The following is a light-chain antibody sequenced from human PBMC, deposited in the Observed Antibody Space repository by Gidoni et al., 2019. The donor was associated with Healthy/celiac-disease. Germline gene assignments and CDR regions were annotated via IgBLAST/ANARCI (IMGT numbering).Light chain of an antibody. Sequence: DIQLTQSPSFLSASVGDRVTITCRASHGISSYLAWYQQKPGKATKLLIYAASTLQSGVPSRFSGSGSGTEFTLTISSLQPEDFATYYCQQLNSYPLLTFGGGTKVEIK. CDR1: HGISSY. V-gene: IGKV1-9*01. CDR2: AAS. J-gene: IGKJ4*01. CDR3: QQLNSYPLLT.